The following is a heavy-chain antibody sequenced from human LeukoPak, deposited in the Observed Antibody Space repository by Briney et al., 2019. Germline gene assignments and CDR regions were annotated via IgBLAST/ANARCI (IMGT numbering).Heavy chain of an antibody. D-gene: IGHD6-13*01. CDR3: AKDWPSEWQQLPDYDAFDI. CDR1: GFTFSTYA. Sequence: PGGSLRLSCAASGFTFSTYAMSWVRQAPGKGLEWVSAINSAGSTYYADSLKGRFTISRDNSKNTLYLQMNSLRADDTAVYYCAKDWPSEWQQLPDYDAFDIWGQGTMVTVPS. CDR2: INSAGST. V-gene: IGHV3-23*01. J-gene: IGHJ3*02.